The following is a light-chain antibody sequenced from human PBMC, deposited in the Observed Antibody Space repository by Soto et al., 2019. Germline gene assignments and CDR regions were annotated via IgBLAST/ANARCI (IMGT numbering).Light chain of an antibody. Sequence: DSQMTQSPSSVSASVGDRVTITCLASQGVDNWLAWYQQKPGKAPKLLIYASPSVQSRVPLRLRGSGSGTDFTLTISSLQPEDFATEYCQQTHSTPVTFGHGTRLEI. V-gene: IGKV1-12*01. CDR3: QQTHSTPVT. CDR2: ASP. CDR1: QGVDNW. J-gene: IGKJ5*01.